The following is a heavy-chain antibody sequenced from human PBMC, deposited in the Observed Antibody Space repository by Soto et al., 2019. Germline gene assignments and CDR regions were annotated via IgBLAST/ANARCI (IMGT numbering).Heavy chain of an antibody. CDR2: FFYSGST. CDR3: ARVYSSSWYSPVLHYYYYGMDV. J-gene: IGHJ6*02. Sequence: PSETLPLTCTVAGVYISSSSYSWGWIRKPPGKGLEWIGRFFYSGSTSYNPALKSRVTIYVDTSKNQFSLKLSSVTAADTAVYYCARVYSSSWYSPVLHYYYYGMDVWGQGTTVT. D-gene: IGHD6-13*01. V-gene: IGHV4-39*01. CDR1: GVYISSSSYS.